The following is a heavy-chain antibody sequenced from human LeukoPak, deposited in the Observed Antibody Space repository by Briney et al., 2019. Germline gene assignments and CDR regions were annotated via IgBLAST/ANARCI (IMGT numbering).Heavy chain of an antibody. V-gene: IGHV3-48*03. D-gene: IGHD5-24*01. CDR2: ISSSGSTI. J-gene: IGHJ3*02. CDR3: ARGARDGYEPDAFDI. CDR1: GLTFSSYE. Sequence: PGGSLRLSCAASGLTFSSYEMNWVRQAPGKGLEWVSYISSSGSTIYYADSVKGRFTISRDNAKNSLYLQMNSLRAEDTAVYYCARGARDGYEPDAFDIWGQGTMVTVSS.